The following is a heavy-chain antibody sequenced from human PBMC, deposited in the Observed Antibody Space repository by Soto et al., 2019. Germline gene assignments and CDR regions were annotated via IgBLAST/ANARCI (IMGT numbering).Heavy chain of an antibody. D-gene: IGHD4-17*01. V-gene: IGHV3-30*18. J-gene: IGHJ6*02. CDR3: AKDIMIDYGDPRDYYYYGMDV. CDR1: GFTFSRYG. CDR2: ISYDGSNK. Sequence: GGSLRLSXAASGFTFSRYGMHWVRQAPGKGLEWVAVISYDGSNKYYADSVKGRFTISRDNSKNTLYLQMNSLRAEDTAVYYCAKDIMIDYGDPRDYYYYGMDVWGQGTTVTVSS.